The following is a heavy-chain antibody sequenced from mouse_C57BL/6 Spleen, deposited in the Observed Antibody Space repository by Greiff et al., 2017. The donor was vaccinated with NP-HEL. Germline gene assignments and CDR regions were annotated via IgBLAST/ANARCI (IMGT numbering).Heavy chain of an antibody. Sequence: VQLQQSGPELVKPGASVKISCKASGYSFTSYYIHWVKQRPGQGLEWIGWIYPGSGNTKYNEKFKGKATLTADTSSSTAYMQLSSLTSEDSAVYYCARRDYYYPYYAMDYWGQGTSVTVSS. CDR2: IYPGSGNT. V-gene: IGHV1-66*01. CDR1: GYSFTSYY. D-gene: IGHD1-1*01. J-gene: IGHJ4*01. CDR3: ARRDYYYPYYAMDY.